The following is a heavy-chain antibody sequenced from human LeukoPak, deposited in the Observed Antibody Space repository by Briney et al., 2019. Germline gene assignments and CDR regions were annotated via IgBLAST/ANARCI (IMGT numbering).Heavy chain of an antibody. CDR1: GFTFSSYA. CDR3: ARDHIVPAAMSGLHYYYGMDV. D-gene: IGHD2-2*01. V-gene: IGHV4-30-4*01. CDR2: IYYSGST. Sequence: LRLSCAASGFTFSSYAMSWVRQAPGKGLEWLGYIYYSGSTYYNPSLKSRVTISVDTSKNQFSLKLSSVTAADTAVYYCARDHIVPAAMSGLHYYYGMDVWGQGTTVTVSS. J-gene: IGHJ6*02.